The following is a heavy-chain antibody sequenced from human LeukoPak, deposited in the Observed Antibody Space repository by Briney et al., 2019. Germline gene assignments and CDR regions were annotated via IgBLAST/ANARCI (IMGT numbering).Heavy chain of an antibody. CDR3: ARHDGSSWYYAFDV. CDR1: GVSISSYY. J-gene: IGHJ3*01. V-gene: IGHV4-59*08. Sequence: SETLSLTSTVSGVSISSYYWSWIRQPPGKGLEWIGYIYYSGRTNYNPSLKSRVTISLDTSKNQFSLKLSSVTAADTAVYYCARHDGSSWYYAFDVWGQGTMVTVSS. CDR2: IYYSGRT. D-gene: IGHD6-13*01.